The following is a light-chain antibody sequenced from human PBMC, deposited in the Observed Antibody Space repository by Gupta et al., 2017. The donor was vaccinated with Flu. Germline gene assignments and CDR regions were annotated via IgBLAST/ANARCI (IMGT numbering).Light chain of an antibody. CDR3: QHRDYITWT. V-gene: IGKV1-39*01. CDR2: AAS. J-gene: IGKJ1*01. CDR1: QYINKF. Sequence: DIQITQSPSSLSASVGDRVTITCRASQYINKFLNWYQQKPGKAPKLLIYAASRVKSGVPSRFSRSGSGADFTLTITRRQSEDFATYYCQHRDYITWTFGQGTKVAIK.